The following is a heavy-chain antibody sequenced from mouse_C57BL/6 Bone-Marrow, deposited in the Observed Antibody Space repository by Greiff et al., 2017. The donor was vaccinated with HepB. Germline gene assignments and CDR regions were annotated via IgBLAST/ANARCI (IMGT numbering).Heavy chain of an antibody. CDR2: IHPNSGST. CDR3: ARVTTVVATDAMDY. J-gene: IGHJ4*01. D-gene: IGHD1-1*01. Sequence: VQLQQPGAELVKPGASVKLSCKASGYTFTSYWMHWVKQRPGQGLEWIGMIHPNSGSTNYNEKFKSKATLTVDKSSSTAYMELRSLTSEDTAVYYCARVTTVVATDAMDYWGQGTSVTVSS. V-gene: IGHV1-64*01. CDR1: GYTFTSYW.